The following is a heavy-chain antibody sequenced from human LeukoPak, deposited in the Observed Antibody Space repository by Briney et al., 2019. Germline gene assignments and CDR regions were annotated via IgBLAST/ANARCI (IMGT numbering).Heavy chain of an antibody. CDR3: ARDYIVHTGVVAFDI. CDR2: IYDSGKT. CDR1: GGSISIYY. Sequence: PSETLSLTCSVSGGSISIYYWNWIRQPPGKELEWIGHIYDSGKTNYNTSLRGRATISVDESRNLFSLKLNSVTAAATAVYYCARDYIVHTGVVAFDIWGQGTMVTVSS. J-gene: IGHJ3*02. V-gene: IGHV4-59*12. D-gene: IGHD5-12*01.